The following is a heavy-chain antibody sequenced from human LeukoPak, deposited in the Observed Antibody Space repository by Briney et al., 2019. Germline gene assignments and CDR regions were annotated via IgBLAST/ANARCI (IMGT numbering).Heavy chain of an antibody. J-gene: IGHJ4*02. CDR2: ISGSGDST. CDR1: GHTFSRHA. D-gene: IGHD3-10*01. CDR3: ARVRGDYYTSGNYYYLDY. Sequence: PGGSLRLSCAASGHTFSRHAMSWVRQAPGKGLERVSAISGSGDSTYYAGSVKGRFPISRDNSKNTLYLQMNSLRAEDTAVYYCARVRGDYYTSGNYYYLDYWGQGTVASVSS. V-gene: IGHV3-23*01.